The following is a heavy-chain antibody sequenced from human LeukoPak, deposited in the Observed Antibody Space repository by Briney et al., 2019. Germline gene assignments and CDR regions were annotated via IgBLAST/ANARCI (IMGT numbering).Heavy chain of an antibody. D-gene: IGHD5-18*01. V-gene: IGHV3-23*01. CDR2: IFPSGGEI. J-gene: IGHJ4*02. CDR1: GFTFSTFA. Sequence: PGGSLRLSCAASGFTFSTFAMIWVRQPPGKGLEWVSSIFPSGGEIHYADSVRGRLTISRDNSKSILSLQMNSLRAEDTAIYYCATYRQVLLPLESWGQGTLVTVSS. CDR3: ATYRQVLLPLES.